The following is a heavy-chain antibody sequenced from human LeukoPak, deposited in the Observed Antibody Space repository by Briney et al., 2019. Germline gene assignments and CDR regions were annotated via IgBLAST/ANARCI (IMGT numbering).Heavy chain of an antibody. CDR3: ARDKTSGTSLDY. D-gene: IGHD1-26*01. J-gene: IGHJ4*02. V-gene: IGHV4-34*01. CDR1: GGSFSGYY. CDR2: INHSGST. Sequence: SETLSLTCAVYGGSFSGYYWSWTRQPPGKGLEWIGEINHSGSTNYNPSLKSRVTISVDTSKNQFSLKLSSVTAADTAVYYCARDKTSGTSLDYWGQGTLVTVSS.